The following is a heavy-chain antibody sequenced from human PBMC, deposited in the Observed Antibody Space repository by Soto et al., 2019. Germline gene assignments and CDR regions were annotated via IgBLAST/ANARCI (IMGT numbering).Heavy chain of an antibody. CDR1: GGTFSSYT. V-gene: IGHV1-69*08. D-gene: IGHD3-16*01. Sequence: QVQLVQSGAEVKKPGSSVKVSCKASGGTFSSYTISWVRQAPGQGLEWMGRIIPILGIANYAQKFQGRVTITADKSTSTAYMELSSLRSEDTAVYYCARDSGYRGREDPFYYYYYMDVWGKGTTVTVSS. CDR2: IIPILGIA. J-gene: IGHJ6*03. CDR3: ARDSGYRGREDPFYYYYYMDV.